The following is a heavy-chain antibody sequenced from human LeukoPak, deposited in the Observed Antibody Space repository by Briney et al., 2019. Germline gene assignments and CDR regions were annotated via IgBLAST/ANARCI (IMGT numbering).Heavy chain of an antibody. Sequence: GGSLRLSCAASGFPFSSYNVNWVRQAPGKGLEWVSLISSSTVYIYYADSVKGRFTITRDNAKNSLYLQMNSLRVEDTAVYYCARRDGYNWGYYYYYYMDVWGKGTTVTVSS. CDR3: ARRDGYNWGYYYYYYMDV. CDR1: GFPFSSYN. V-gene: IGHV3-21*01. CDR2: ISSSTVYI. D-gene: IGHD5-24*01. J-gene: IGHJ6*03.